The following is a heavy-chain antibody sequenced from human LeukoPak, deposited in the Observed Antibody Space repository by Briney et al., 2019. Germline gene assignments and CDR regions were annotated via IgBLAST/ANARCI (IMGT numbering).Heavy chain of an antibody. J-gene: IGHJ4*02. D-gene: IGHD4-17*01. CDR2: ISVSGGTT. V-gene: IGHV3-23*01. Sequence: GGSLRLSCTASGLTFSSYAVSWVRQAPGMGLEWVSSISVSGGTTYYADSVKGWFTISRDNSKNTVYLQMNSLRAEDTAVYYCANSSRYPYGDYDYWGQGTLVTVSS. CDR1: GLTFSSYA. CDR3: ANSSRYPYGDYDY.